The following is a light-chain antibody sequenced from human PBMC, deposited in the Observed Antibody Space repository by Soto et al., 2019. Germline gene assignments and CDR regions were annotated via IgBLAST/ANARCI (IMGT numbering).Light chain of an antibody. V-gene: IGLV1-44*01. Sequence: QSVLSQPPSASGTPGQRVTISCSGSSSKNGSNTVNWYQQLPGTAPKILIYSNNQRPSGVPDRFSGSKSGTSASLAISGLQSEDEADYYCAAWDDSLNGSYVFGTGTKVTVL. J-gene: IGLJ1*01. CDR2: SNN. CDR3: AAWDDSLNGSYV. CDR1: SSKNGSNT.